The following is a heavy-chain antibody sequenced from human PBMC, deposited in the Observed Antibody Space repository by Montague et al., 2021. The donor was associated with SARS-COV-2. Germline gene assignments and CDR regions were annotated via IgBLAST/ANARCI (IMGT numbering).Heavy chain of an antibody. CDR3: ARDDRTSGEYI. CDR1: GASIRNDY. D-gene: IGHD3-10*01. J-gene: IGHJ3*02. CDR2: SFYSVST. V-gene: IGHV4-59*01. Sequence: SETLSLTCTVSGASIRNDYCSWIRQPPGKGLGWIGYSFYSVSTNYNPSLESPATISVDTSKNQVSLKLTSVTAADTAVYYYARDDRTSGEYIWGQGTMVTVSS.